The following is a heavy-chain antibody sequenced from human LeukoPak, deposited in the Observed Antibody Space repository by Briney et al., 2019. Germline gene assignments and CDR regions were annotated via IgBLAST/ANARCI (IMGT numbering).Heavy chain of an antibody. Sequence: PSETLSLTCTVSGGSISRYYWSWIRQSPGRGLEWIAYIYYSGTTNYNPSLKSRVTISVDTSKSQFSLKLTSVTAADTAVYYCATTADYGDYLALDYWGQGTLLTVPS. CDR2: IYYSGTT. CDR1: GGSISRYY. CDR3: ATTADYGDYLALDY. D-gene: IGHD4-17*01. V-gene: IGHV4-59*01. J-gene: IGHJ4*02.